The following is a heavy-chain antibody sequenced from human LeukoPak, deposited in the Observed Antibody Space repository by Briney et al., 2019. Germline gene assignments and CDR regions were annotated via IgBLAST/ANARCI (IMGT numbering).Heavy chain of an antibody. Sequence: ASVKVSCKASGYTFTSYGISWVRQAPGQGLEWMGWINPNSGGTNYAQKFQGRVTMTRDTSISTAYMELSRLRSDDTTVYYCARDFRAAMVSDWFDPWGQGTLVTVSS. CDR2: INPNSGGT. CDR1: GYTFTSYG. V-gene: IGHV1-2*02. J-gene: IGHJ5*02. CDR3: ARDFRAAMVSDWFDP. D-gene: IGHD5-18*01.